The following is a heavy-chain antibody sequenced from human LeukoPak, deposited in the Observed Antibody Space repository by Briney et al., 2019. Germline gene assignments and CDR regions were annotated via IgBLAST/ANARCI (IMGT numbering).Heavy chain of an antibody. D-gene: IGHD6-19*01. Sequence: GGSLRLSCAASGFTFSSYAMSWVRQAPGKGLEWVSTISGSGGSTYYVDSVKGRFTISRDNSRNTLDIEMNSLRPEDTAVYYCAKTSQYSSGWFDYWGQGTLVTVSS. CDR3: AKTSQYSSGWFDY. V-gene: IGHV3-23*01. CDR1: GFTFSSYA. J-gene: IGHJ4*02. CDR2: ISGSGGST.